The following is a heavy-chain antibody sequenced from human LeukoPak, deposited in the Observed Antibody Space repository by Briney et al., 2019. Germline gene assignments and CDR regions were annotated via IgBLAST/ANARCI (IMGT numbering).Heavy chain of an antibody. CDR3: ARALAAAAPEPFDY. CDR2: ISAYNGNT. V-gene: IGHV1-18*01. J-gene: IGHJ4*02. D-gene: IGHD6-13*01. Sequence: ASVKVSCKASGYTFTSYGISWVRQAPGQGLEWMGWISAYNGNTNYAQKLQGRVTMTTDTSTSTAYMELRSLRSGDTAVYYCARALAAAAPEPFDYWGQGTLVTVSS. CDR1: GYTFTSYG.